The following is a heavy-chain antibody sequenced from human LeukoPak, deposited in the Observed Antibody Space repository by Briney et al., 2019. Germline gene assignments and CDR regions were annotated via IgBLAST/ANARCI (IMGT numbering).Heavy chain of an antibody. J-gene: IGHJ3*02. Sequence: GGSLRLSCAASGFIVSNNYMSWVRQAPGKGLEWVSLIYSGGGTYYTDFVKDRFTISRDTSKNALHLQMNSLRAEDTALYYCARGFSGSYGAFDIWGQGTVVTVSS. V-gene: IGHV3-66*01. D-gene: IGHD1-26*01. CDR3: ARGFSGSYGAFDI. CDR1: GFIVSNNY. CDR2: IYSGGGT.